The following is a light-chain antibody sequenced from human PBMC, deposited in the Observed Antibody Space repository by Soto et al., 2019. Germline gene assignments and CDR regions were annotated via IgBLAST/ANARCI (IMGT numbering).Light chain of an antibody. CDR2: GVS. J-gene: IGKJ2*01. Sequence: ENVLTQSQGTLSLSPGERATLSCRATQSVTSRYFAWYQQKPGQAPRLLIYGVSSRATDIPDRFSGSGSGTDFTLTISRLEPEDFVVYYCQQYSSLPHTFGQGTKLEVK. CDR3: QQYSSLPHT. V-gene: IGKV3-20*01. CDR1: QSVTSRY.